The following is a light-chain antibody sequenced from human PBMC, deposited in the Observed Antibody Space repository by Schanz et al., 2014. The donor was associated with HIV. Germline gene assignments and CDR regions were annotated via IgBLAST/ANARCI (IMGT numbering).Light chain of an antibody. J-gene: IGKJ4*01. CDR2: GAS. CDR1: QSVSSY. Sequence: DIVLTQSPATLSLSPGERTTLSCRASQSVSSYLAWYQQKPGQAPRLLIYGASSRATGIPDRFSGSGSGTDFTLTISRLEPEDFAVYYCQQYGSSPPFGGGTKVEIK. V-gene: IGKV3-20*01. CDR3: QQYGSSPP.